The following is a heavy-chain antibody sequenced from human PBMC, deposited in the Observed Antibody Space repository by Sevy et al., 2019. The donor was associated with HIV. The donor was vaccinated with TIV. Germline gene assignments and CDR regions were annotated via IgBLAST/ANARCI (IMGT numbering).Heavy chain of an antibody. D-gene: IGHD3-9*01. CDR1: SYSISSAYS. V-gene: IGHV4-38-2*02. Sequence: SETLSLTCTVSSYSISSAYSWGWIRQPPGKGLEWIANIYHDGSTYYNPSLNSRVTISIDTSKNQFSLKLSSVTAADTAVYYCSSFGRLIIINDDTFEIWGQGTMVTVS. J-gene: IGHJ3*02. CDR2: IYHDGST. CDR3: SSFGRLIIINDDTFEI.